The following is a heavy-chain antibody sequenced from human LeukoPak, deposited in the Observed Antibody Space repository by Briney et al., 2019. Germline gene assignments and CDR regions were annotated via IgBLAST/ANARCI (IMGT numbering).Heavy chain of an antibody. CDR3: ARGGEYSSSWHYYYYYYGMDV. D-gene: IGHD6-13*01. Sequence: SETLSLTCTVSGGSISSYYWSWIRQPPGKGLEWTGYIYYSGSTNYNPSLESRVTISVDTSKNQFSLKLSSVTAADTAVYYCARGGEYSSSWHYYYYYYGMDVWGQGTTVTVSS. CDR2: IYYSGST. V-gene: IGHV4-59*01. CDR1: GGSISSYY. J-gene: IGHJ6*02.